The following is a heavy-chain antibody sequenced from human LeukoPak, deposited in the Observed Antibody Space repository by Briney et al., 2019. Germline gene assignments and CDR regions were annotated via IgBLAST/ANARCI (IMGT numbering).Heavy chain of an antibody. CDR1: GDSIVKCY. J-gene: IGHJ4*02. V-gene: IGHV4-59*08. D-gene: IGHD4-17*01. CDR2: VYYTGTT. Sequence: SETLSLTCTVSGDSIVKCYWSWIRQPPGKGLEWIGYVYYTGTTNYNPSLKSRVTISLDTSNNHFSLKLTSVTAADTAVYFCAKHTSYGGQSAFDYWGQGTLVTVSS. CDR3: AKHTSYGGQSAFDY.